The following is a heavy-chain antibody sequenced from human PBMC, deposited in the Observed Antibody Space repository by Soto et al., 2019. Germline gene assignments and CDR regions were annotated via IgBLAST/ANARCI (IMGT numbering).Heavy chain of an antibody. CDR2: IDPSDSYT. J-gene: IGHJ5*02. Sequence: EVQLVQSGAEVKKPGESLRISCKGSGYSFTSYWISWVRQMPRKGLEWMGRIDPSDSYTNYSPSFQGHVTISADKSIGTAYLQWSSLKASETAMYYCARWGYCSGGSCYGFDPWGQGTLVTVSS. CDR1: GYSFTSYW. D-gene: IGHD2-15*01. CDR3: ARWGYCSGGSCYGFDP. V-gene: IGHV5-10-1*01.